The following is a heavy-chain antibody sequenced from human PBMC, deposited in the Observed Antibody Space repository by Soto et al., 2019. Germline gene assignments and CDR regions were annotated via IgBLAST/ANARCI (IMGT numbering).Heavy chain of an antibody. CDR1: GSTFSSYT. Sequence: QVQLVQSGAEVKKPGSSVKVSCQASGSTFSSYTVSWVRRAPGQGLEGMGRIIPVLGVTNYAPKFRGRVTMRADKSKTTAYMELSSLRSGDTAVYYCARRRYCGADCYSKYYYGMDVWGQGTTVTVSS. V-gene: IGHV1-69*02. D-gene: IGHD2-21*02. CDR3: ARRRYCGADCYSKYYYGMDV. J-gene: IGHJ6*02. CDR2: IIPVLGVT.